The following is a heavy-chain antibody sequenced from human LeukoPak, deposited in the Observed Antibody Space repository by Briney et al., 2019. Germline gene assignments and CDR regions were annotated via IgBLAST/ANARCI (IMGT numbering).Heavy chain of an antibody. Sequence: GGSLRLSCAASGFTFSSYAMHWVRQAPGKGLEWVAVISYDGSNKYYADSVKGRFTISRDNSKNTLYLQMNSLRAEDTAVYYCASDRGGVYCSSTSCYYDAFDIWGQGTMVTVSS. CDR2: ISYDGSNK. J-gene: IGHJ3*02. D-gene: IGHD2-2*01. V-gene: IGHV3-30-3*01. CDR1: GFTFSSYA. CDR3: ASDRGGVYCSSTSCYYDAFDI.